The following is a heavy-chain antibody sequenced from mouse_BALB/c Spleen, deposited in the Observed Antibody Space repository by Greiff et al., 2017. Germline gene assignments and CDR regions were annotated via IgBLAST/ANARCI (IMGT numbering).Heavy chain of an antibody. CDR2: INPSSGYT. D-gene: IGHD1-1*01. CDR1: GYTFTSYT. V-gene: IGHV1-4*01. CDR3: ARSGSSMGYYAMDY. J-gene: IGHJ4*01. Sequence: LQESGAELARPGASVKMSCKASGYTFTSYTMHWVKQRPGQGLEWIGYINPSSGYTNYNQKFKDKATLTADKSSSTAYMQLSSLTSEDSAVYYCARSGSSMGYYAMDYWGQGTSVTVSS.